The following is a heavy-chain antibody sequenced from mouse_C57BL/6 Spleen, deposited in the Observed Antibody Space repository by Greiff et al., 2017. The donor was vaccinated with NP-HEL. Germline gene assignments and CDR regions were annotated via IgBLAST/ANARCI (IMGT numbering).Heavy chain of an antibody. Sequence: VMLVESGPELVKPGASVKISCKASGYAFSSSWMNWVKQRPGKGLEWIGRIYPGDGDTNYNGKFKGKATLTADKSSSTAYMQLSSLTSEDSAVYFCARGLDYYAMDYWGQGTSVTVSS. J-gene: IGHJ4*01. V-gene: IGHV1-82*01. CDR3: ARGLDYYAMDY. CDR2: IYPGDGDT. CDR1: GYAFSSSW.